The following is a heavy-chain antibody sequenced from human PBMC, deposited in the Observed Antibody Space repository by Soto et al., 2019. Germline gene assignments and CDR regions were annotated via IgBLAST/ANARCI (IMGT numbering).Heavy chain of an antibody. Sequence: ASVKVSCKASGYTFTSYYMHWVRQAPGQGLEWMAMINPSGGRTKYAQIFQGRVTLTRDTSTGTVDMELSRLTSEDTAIYYCERGSSCGGDCYLFDYWGQGTQVTVSS. J-gene: IGHJ4*02. V-gene: IGHV1-46*01. CDR3: ERGSSCGGDCYLFDY. CDR1: GYTFTSYY. D-gene: IGHD2-21*02. CDR2: INPSGGRT.